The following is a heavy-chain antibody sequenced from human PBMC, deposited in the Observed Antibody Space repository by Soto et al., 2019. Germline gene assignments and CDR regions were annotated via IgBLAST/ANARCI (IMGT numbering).Heavy chain of an antibody. V-gene: IGHV3-23*01. CDR1: GFTFSSYA. Sequence: EVQLLESGGGLVQPGGSLRLSCAASGFTFSSYAMSWVRQAPGKGLEWVSAISGGGGSTYYADSVKGRFTISRDNSKNTLYLQMNSLRAEDTAVYYCAKDQSSTYYYGSGIYDYWGQGTLVTVSS. CDR3: AKDQSSTYYYGSGIYDY. CDR2: ISGGGGST. D-gene: IGHD3-10*01. J-gene: IGHJ4*02.